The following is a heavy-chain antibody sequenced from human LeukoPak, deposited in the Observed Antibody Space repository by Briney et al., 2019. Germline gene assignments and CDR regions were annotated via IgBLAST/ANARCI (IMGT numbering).Heavy chain of an antibody. CDR1: GFTFDDYG. CDR2: ISSYRDFI. Sequence: GGSLRLSCAASGFTFDDYGMSWVRHAPGKGLEGVSSISSYRDFIYYADSVKGRFNISRDNAKNSLYLQMNSLSAEDTAVYYCARGGAQLPPNWFDPWGQGTLVTVSS. V-gene: IGHV3-21*01. J-gene: IGHJ5*02. D-gene: IGHD2-2*01. CDR3: ARGGAQLPPNWFDP.